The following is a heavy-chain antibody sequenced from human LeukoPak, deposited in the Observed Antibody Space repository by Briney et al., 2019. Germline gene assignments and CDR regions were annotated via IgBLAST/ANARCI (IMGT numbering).Heavy chain of an antibody. Sequence: GGSLRLSCAASGFTFSNYAMSWVRQAPGKGLEWVSAISGSGGNTYYADSVKGRFTISRDNSKNTQYLQMNSLRAEDTAVYYCAKEDGRYSTWGAFGIWGQGTMVTVSS. D-gene: IGHD1-26*01. J-gene: IGHJ3*02. CDR2: ISGSGGNT. CDR1: GFTFSNYA. CDR3: AKEDGRYSTWGAFGI. V-gene: IGHV3-23*01.